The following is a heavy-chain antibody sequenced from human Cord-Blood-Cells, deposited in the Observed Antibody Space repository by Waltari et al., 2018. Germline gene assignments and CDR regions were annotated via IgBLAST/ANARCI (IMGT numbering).Heavy chain of an antibody. D-gene: IGHD1-26*01. CDR3: ARDSGSYFSAFDI. Sequence: QVQLVQSGAEVKKPGASVKLSCKASGYTFTGYSMHWVRQAPGQGLEWMGWINPNSGGTNYAQKFQGWVTMTRDTSISTAYMELSRLRSDDTAVYYCARDSGSYFSAFDIWGQGTMVTVSS. J-gene: IGHJ3*02. CDR2: INPNSGGT. CDR1: GYTFTGYS. V-gene: IGHV1-2*04.